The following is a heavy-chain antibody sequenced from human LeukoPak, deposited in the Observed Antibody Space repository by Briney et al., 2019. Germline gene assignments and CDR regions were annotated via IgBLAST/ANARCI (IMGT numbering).Heavy chain of an antibody. CDR3: ARWWLRSGYFDY. V-gene: IGHV1-69*02. CDR1: GGTFSSYT. Sequence: SVKVSCKASGGTFSSYTVSWVRQAPGQGLEWMGRIIPVFGITNYAQNFQDRVTITADTSTGTAYMELHSLRSEDTAVYYCARWWLRSGYFDYWGQGTLVTVSS. CDR2: IIPVFGIT. D-gene: IGHD5-12*01. J-gene: IGHJ4*02.